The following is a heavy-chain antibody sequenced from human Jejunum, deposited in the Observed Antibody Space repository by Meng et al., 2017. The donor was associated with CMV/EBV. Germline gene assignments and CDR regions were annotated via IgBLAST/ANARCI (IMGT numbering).Heavy chain of an antibody. J-gene: IGHJ4*02. D-gene: IGHD3-16*01. CDR3: ARGRVSSSVFDY. Sequence: AASGFPVSSYYMTWVRQAPGKGLEWVSVLFGTDATYYADSVRGRFTISRDISKNTVHLQMNSLNAEDTAIYYCARGRVSSSVFDYWGQGTLVTVSS. V-gene: IGHV3-53*01. CDR2: LFGTDAT. CDR1: GFPVSSYY.